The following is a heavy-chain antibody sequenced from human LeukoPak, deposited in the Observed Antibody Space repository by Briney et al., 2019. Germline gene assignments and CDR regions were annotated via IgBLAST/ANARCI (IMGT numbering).Heavy chain of an antibody. D-gene: IGHD6-6*01. CDR1: GGSISSSSYY. Sequence: SETLSLTCTVSGGSISSSSYYWGWIRQPPGKGLEWLGSIYYSGSTYYNPSLKSRVTISVDTSKNQFSLKLSSVTAADSAVYYCARHLAARPFYYYYGMDVWGQGTTVTVSS. V-gene: IGHV4-39*01. J-gene: IGHJ6*02. CDR3: ARHLAARPFYYYYGMDV. CDR2: IYYSGST.